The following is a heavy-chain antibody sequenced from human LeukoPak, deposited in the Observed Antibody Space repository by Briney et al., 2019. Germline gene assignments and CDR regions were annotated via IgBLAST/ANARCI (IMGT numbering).Heavy chain of an antibody. CDR1: GGSISRGGYY. D-gene: IGHD4-23*01. Sequence: PSQTLSLACPVSGGSISRGGYYWSWIRQHPGKGLEWIGYIYYSGSTYYNPSLKSRVTISVDTSKNQSSLKLSSVTAADTAVYYCARSFLTTVVVPPTPYGMAVWGQPRTLTVSS. CDR2: IYYSGST. J-gene: IGHJ6*01. V-gene: IGHV4-31*03. CDR3: ARSFLTTVVVPPTPYGMAV.